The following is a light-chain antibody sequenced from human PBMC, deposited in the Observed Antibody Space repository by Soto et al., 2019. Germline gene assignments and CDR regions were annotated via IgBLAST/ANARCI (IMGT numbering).Light chain of an antibody. CDR2: HVS. CDR1: SSDVGGYNY. J-gene: IGLJ1*01. Sequence: LTQPASVSGSPGQSIAISCTGTSSDVGGYNYVSWYQQYPGKAPKLMIYHVSNRPSGVSNRFSGSKSGNSASLTISGLQAEDEADYYCSSYTSTSTYVFGTGTKVTVL. V-gene: IGLV2-14*01. CDR3: SSYTSTSTYV.